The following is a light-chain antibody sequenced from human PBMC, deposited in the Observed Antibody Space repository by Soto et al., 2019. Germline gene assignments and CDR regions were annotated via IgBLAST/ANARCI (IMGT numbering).Light chain of an antibody. CDR3: MQTIQAPRT. V-gene: IGKV2-28*01. CDR2: LGS. J-gene: IGKJ1*01. Sequence: DIVLTQSPLSLPVTPGEPASISWSSSQSLLHSNGNIYLDWYLQKPGQYPQLLIYLGSIRASGVPDRFSGSGSGTDFTLKITRVEAEDVGVSYCMQTIQAPRTFGLGTKVDNK. CDR1: QSLLHSNGNIY.